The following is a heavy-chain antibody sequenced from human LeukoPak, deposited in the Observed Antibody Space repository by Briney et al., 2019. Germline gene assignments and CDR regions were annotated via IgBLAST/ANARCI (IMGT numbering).Heavy chain of an antibody. CDR3: AINKGMDV. Sequence: GGALRLSCAASGFALSSHWMTWVRQVPGGGPEWVADVNRDGSETYYLDSLKRRLTIPKDNAKNSLYLQTNSLRAEDTALYHCAINKGMDVRGQPTTLIVS. V-gene: IGHV3-7*03. J-gene: IGHJ6*02. CDR1: GFALSSHW. CDR2: VNRDGSET.